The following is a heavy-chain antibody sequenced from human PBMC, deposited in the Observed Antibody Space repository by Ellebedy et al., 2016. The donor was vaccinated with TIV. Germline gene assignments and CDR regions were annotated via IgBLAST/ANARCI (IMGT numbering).Heavy chain of an antibody. CDR3: ARARDGSSSSDFQH. J-gene: IGHJ1*01. V-gene: IGHV1-18*04. CDR1: GYTFTTYG. CDR2: SGTYEGNT. D-gene: IGHD6-6*01. Sequence: ASVKVSCKASGYTFTTYGITWVRQAPGQGPEGKGWSGTYEGNTKYAQKLQGRVTMTRDTSTSTAYMELRSLRSDDTAVYYCARARDGSSSSDFQHWGPGTLVTVSS.